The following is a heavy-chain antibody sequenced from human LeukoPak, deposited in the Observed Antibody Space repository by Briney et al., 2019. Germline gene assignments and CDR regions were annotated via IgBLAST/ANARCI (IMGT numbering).Heavy chain of an antibody. Sequence: GGSLRLSCAASGFTFSSYWMSWVRQAPGKGLEWVANIQQDGREKYYVDSVKGRFTISRDNAKNSLYLQMNSLRAEDTAVYYCANHLACGSTSCPPFDDWGQGTLVTVSS. CDR1: GFTFSSYW. J-gene: IGHJ4*02. CDR2: IQQDGREK. D-gene: IGHD2-2*01. V-gene: IGHV3-7*01. CDR3: ANHLACGSTSCPPFDD.